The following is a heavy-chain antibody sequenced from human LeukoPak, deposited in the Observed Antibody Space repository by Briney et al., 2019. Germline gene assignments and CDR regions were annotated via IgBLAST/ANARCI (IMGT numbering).Heavy chain of an antibody. V-gene: IGHV4-34*01. CDR2: INHSGST. J-gene: IGHJ4*02. CDR3: ARGGVPYRKFDY. Sequence: SPETLSLTCAVYGGSFSGYYWSWIRQPPGKGLEWIGEINHSGSTNYNPSLKSRVTVSVDTSKNQFSLKLSSVTAADTAVYYCARGGVPYRKFDYWGQGTLVTVSS. D-gene: IGHD3-3*01. CDR1: GGSFSGYY.